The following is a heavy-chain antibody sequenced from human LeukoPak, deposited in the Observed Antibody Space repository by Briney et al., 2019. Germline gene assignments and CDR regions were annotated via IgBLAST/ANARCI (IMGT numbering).Heavy chain of an antibody. CDR2: IYYSGST. Sequence: SETLSLTCTVSGDSISGHYYWSWIRQPPGKGLEWIGYIYYSGSTNYNPSLKSRVTISVDTSKNQFSLKLSSVTAADTAVYYCARVFPYDSSGYYFDYWGQGTLVTVSS. CDR1: GDSISGHYY. CDR3: ARVFPYDSSGYYFDY. J-gene: IGHJ4*02. V-gene: IGHV4-59*01. D-gene: IGHD3-22*01.